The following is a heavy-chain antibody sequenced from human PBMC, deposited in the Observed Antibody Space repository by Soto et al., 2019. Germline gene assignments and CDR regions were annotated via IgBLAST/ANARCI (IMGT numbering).Heavy chain of an antibody. V-gene: IGHV1-69*06. D-gene: IGHD3-10*01. CDR3: ARLSAGYYGSGSYEIHAMDV. Sequence: ASVKVSCKASGGTFRRYAISWVRQAPGQGLEWMGGIIPIFGTANYAQKFQGRVTITADKSTSTAYMELSSLRSEDTAVYYCARLSAGYYGSGSYEIHAMDVCGQGTTVAVYS. CDR2: IIPIFGTA. J-gene: IGHJ6*02. CDR1: GGTFRRYA.